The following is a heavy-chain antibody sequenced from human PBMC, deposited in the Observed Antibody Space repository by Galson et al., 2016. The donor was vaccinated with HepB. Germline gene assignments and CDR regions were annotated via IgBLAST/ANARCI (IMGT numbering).Heavy chain of an antibody. Sequence: SLRLSCAASGFTFDNYAIHWVRQAPGKGLEWVAVISSDGSNKYYADSVKGRFTISRDNSKNTLYMQMNSLRPEDTAVYYCARDLRNDIVVVVAPLDYWGQGTLVTVSS. V-gene: IGHV3-30-3*01. CDR3: ARDLRNDIVVVVAPLDY. D-gene: IGHD2-15*01. J-gene: IGHJ4*02. CDR1: GFTFDNYA. CDR2: ISSDGSNK.